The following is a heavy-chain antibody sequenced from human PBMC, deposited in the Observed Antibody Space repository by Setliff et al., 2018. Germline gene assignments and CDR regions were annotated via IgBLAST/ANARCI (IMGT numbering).Heavy chain of an antibody. CDR1: GYTFTGYY. J-gene: IGHJ5*02. V-gene: IGHV1-2*02. Sequence: ASVKVSCKASGYTFTGYYMNWVRQAPGQGLEWMGWINPNSGGTTYKDKFRGRVTMTSDTSISTAYMELSSLTSDDTAVYYFARDPGPDWAYNYFDPWGQGTLVTVSS. CDR2: INPNSGGT. CDR3: ARDPGPDWAYNYFDP. D-gene: IGHD3-9*01.